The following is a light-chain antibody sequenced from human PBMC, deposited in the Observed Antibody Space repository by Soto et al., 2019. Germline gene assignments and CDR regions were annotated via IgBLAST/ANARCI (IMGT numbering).Light chain of an antibody. CDR3: HQYSNLIT. V-gene: IGKV1-39*01. Sequence: IQMTQSPSSLSASVGDIMTITCRASQSISSYLNWYQHKPGKAPKPVIFAASSLHSGVPSRFSGSGSGTNFTLTISSLQPEDFATYYCHQYSNLITFGQGTRLEI. J-gene: IGKJ5*01. CDR2: AAS. CDR1: QSISSY.